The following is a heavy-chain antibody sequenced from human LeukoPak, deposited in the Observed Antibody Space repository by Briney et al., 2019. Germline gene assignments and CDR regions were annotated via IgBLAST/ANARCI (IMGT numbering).Heavy chain of an antibody. V-gene: IGHV4-39*07. Sequence: SETLSLTCTVSGGSISSSSYYWGWIRQPPGKGLEWIGSIYYSGSTYYNPSLKSRVTISVDTSKNQFSLKLSSVTAADRAVYYCARVSGYDWEGFYDYWGQGTLVTVSS. CDR1: GGSISSSSYY. CDR3: ARVSGYDWEGFYDY. D-gene: IGHD5-12*01. CDR2: IYYSGST. J-gene: IGHJ4*02.